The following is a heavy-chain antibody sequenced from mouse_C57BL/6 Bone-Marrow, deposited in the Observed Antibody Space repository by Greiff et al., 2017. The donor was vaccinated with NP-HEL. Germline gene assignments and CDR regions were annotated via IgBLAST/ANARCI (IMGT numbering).Heavy chain of an antibody. CDR3: TTRRAFAY. CDR2: IDPENGDT. V-gene: IGHV14-4*01. D-gene: IGHD3-1*01. CDR1: GFNITDYY. J-gene: IGHJ3*01. Sequence: VQLQQSGAELVRPGASVKLSCTASGFNITDYYMHWVKQRPEQGLEWIGWIDPENGDTEYASKFQGKATITADTSSNTAYLQLSSLTSEDTAVYCCTTRRAFAYWGQGTLVTVSA.